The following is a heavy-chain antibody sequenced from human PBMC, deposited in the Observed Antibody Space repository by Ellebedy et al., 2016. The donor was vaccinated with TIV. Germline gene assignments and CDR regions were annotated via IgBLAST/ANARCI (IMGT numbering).Heavy chain of an antibody. J-gene: IGHJ4*02. CDR2: INQDGSEK. Sequence: GESLKISXAASGFTFSSYLMSWVRQAPGKGLEWVANINQDGSEKYYVNSVKGRFTISRDNAKNSLYLDMNSLRVEDTAVYYCARGPAAYRIDYWGQGTLVTVSS. CDR1: GFTFSSYL. CDR3: ARGPAAYRIDY. V-gene: IGHV3-7*01. D-gene: IGHD2-15*01.